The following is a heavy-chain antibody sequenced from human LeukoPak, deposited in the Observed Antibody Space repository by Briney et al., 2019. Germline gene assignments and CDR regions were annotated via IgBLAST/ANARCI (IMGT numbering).Heavy chain of an antibody. D-gene: IGHD2-2*02. CDR3: ARAPRSNVVPAAINFDY. CDR2: INPSGGST. V-gene: IGHV1-46*01. CDR1: GYTFTSYY. J-gene: IGHJ4*02. Sequence: ASVKVSCKASGYTFTSYYMHWVRQASGQGLEWMGVINPSGGSTSYAQKFQGRVTMTRDTSTSTVYMELSSLRSEDTAVYYCARAPRSNVVPAAINFDYWGQGTLVTVSS.